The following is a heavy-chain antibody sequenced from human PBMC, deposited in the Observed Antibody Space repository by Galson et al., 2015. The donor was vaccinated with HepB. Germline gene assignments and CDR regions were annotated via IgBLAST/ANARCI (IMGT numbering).Heavy chain of an antibody. CDR1: GFAFSDYG. D-gene: IGHD5-12*01. CDR3: VKDKPYTGPA. J-gene: IGHJ5*02. V-gene: IGHV3-30*18. CDR2: VSSDGNTK. Sequence: SLRLSCAASGFAFSDYGMHWVRQAPGKGLDEVAVVSSDGNTKVYTDSVKGRFTISRDNAKNTLYLLMNSLRPEDTAVYFCVKDKPYTGPAWGQGVLVTVSS.